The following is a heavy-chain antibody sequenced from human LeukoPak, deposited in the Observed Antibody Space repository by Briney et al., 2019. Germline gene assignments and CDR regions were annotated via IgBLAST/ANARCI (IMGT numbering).Heavy chain of an antibody. CDR2: IYSGGST. Sequence: GGSLRLSCAASGFTVSSNYMSWVRQAPGKGLEWVSVIYSGGSTYYADSVKGRFTISRDNSKNTLYLQMNSLRAEDTAVYYCASQVYYGSGSPDLYYYYYYGMDVWGQGTTATVSS. V-gene: IGHV3-66*04. CDR1: GFTVSSNY. J-gene: IGHJ6*02. D-gene: IGHD3-10*01. CDR3: ASQVYYGSGSPDLYYYYYYGMDV.